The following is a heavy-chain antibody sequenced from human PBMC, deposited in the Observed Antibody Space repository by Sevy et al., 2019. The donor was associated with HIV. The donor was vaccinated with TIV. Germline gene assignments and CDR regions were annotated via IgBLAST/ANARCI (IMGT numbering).Heavy chain of an antibody. CDR3: AREKGGIFGVVAGQFES. CDR1: GYSFTNHA. J-gene: IGHJ4*02. CDR2: IKADNGNI. Sequence: ASVKVSCKASGYSFTNHAIQWVRQAPGQGLEWMGWIKADNGNIKYSQKFQDRLTITRDTSATTAYMELRSLRPEDTALYFCAREKGGIFGVVAGQFESWGQGTLVTVSS. D-gene: IGHD3-3*01. V-gene: IGHV1-3*01.